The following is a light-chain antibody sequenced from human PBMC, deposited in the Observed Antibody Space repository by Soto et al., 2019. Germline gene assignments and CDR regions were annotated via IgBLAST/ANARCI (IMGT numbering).Light chain of an antibody. J-gene: IGLJ3*02. Sequence: QSSLTQPRSVSGSPGQSVTISCTGTNNDVGAFNFVSWYQQHPGKVPNLIIYDVNKRPSGVPDRFAGSKSGNTASLTISGLQADDEADYHCCSFAGSYTWVFGGGTKLTVL. CDR2: DVN. V-gene: IGLV2-11*01. CDR3: CSFAGSYTWV. CDR1: NNDVGAFNF.